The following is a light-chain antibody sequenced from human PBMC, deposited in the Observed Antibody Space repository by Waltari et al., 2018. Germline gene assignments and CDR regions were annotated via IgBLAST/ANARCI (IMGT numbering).Light chain of an antibody. CDR3: CSYAGLGTYV. J-gene: IGLJ1*01. Sequence: QSALTQPASVSGTPGQSITISCTGTTSDVGNYDLVSWYQQHPGKAPKLLICEVNKRPSGVSSRFSGSKSGNTASLTISGRQAEDEADFYCCSYAGLGTYVFGSGTKVTVL. CDR2: EVN. V-gene: IGLV2-23*02. CDR1: TSDVGNYDL.